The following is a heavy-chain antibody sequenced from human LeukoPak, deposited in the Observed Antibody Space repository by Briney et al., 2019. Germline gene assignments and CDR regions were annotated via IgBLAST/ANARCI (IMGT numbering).Heavy chain of an antibody. CDR1: GFTFSSYA. V-gene: IGHV3-30-3*01. CDR3: ARGYCSSNSCPLGY. J-gene: IGHJ4*02. D-gene: IGHD2-2*01. Sequence: GGSLRLSCAPSGFTFSSYAMHWVRQAPGKGLEWVALISYDGSNEYYTDSVKGRFTISRDNSKNTLYLQMNSLRAEDTAVYYCARGYCSSNSCPLGYWGQGTLVTVSS. CDR2: ISYDGSNE.